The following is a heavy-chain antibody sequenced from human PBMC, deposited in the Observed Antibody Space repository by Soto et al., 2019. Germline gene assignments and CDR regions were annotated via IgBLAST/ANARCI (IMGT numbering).Heavy chain of an antibody. J-gene: IGHJ4*02. CDR1: GFTFSSYA. CDR2: ISGSGGNT. V-gene: IGHV3-23*01. CDR3: ASQYYYDSSGYFGTPCFDY. D-gene: IGHD3-22*01. Sequence: GGSLRLSCAASGFTFSSYAMSWVRQAPGKGLEWVSAISGSGGNTYYADSVKGRFTISRDNSKNTLYLQMNSLRAEDTAVYYCASQYYYDSSGYFGTPCFDYWGQGTLVTVSS.